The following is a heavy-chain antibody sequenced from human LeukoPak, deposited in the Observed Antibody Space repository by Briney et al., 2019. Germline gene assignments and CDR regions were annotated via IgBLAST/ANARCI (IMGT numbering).Heavy chain of an antibody. CDR1: GGSFSGYY. J-gene: IGHJ5*02. D-gene: IGHD2-8*01. CDR2: IYYSGST. CDR3: ARHPQYCTNGVCYRVSNWFDP. Sequence: ASETLSLTCAVYGGSFSGYYWSWIRQPPGKGLEWIGSIYYSGSTYYNPSLKSRVTISVDTSKNQFSLKLSSVTAADTAVYYCARHPQYCTNGVCYRVSNWFDPWGQGTLVTVSS. V-gene: IGHV4-34*01.